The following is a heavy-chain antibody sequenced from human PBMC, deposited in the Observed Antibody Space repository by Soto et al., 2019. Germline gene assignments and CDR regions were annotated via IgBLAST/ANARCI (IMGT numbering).Heavy chain of an antibody. J-gene: IGHJ4*02. Sequence: GGSLRLCCAASGFTFSSYWMYGVRQAPGKGLVWVSRTNSDGSDTSYADSVKGRFTISRDNAKNTLYLQMNSLRAEDTAVYYCARDRGWSLFDYWGQGTLVTVSS. CDR3: ARDRGWSLFDY. CDR2: TNSDGSDT. CDR1: GFTFSSYW. V-gene: IGHV3-74*01. D-gene: IGHD6-19*01.